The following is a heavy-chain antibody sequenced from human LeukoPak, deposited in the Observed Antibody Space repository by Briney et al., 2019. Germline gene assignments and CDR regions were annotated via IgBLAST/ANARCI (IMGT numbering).Heavy chain of an antibody. CDR2: IRYDGSNK. V-gene: IGHV3-30*02. Sequence: GGSLRLSCAASGFTFSSYGMHWVRQAPGKGLEWVAFIRYDGSNKYYADSVKGRFTISRDNSKNTLYLQMNSLRAEDTAVYYCAKARTRIAARLFDYWGQGTLVTVSS. CDR3: AKARTRIAARLFDY. CDR1: GFTFSSYG. D-gene: IGHD6-6*01. J-gene: IGHJ4*02.